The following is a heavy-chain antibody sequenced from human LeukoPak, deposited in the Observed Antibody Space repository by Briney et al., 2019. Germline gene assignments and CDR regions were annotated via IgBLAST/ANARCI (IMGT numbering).Heavy chain of an antibody. CDR1: GFTFGRYP. Sequence: GGSLRLSCAASGFTFGRYPMSWVRQAPGKGLEWVSGITHGGDSTDYADSVKGRFTISRDNSKNTLYLQMNSLRAEDTAVYYCAKGACTSTSCPSDYWGQGTLVTVSS. D-gene: IGHD2-2*01. CDR2: ITHGGDST. J-gene: IGHJ4*02. V-gene: IGHV3-23*01. CDR3: AKGACTSTSCPSDY.